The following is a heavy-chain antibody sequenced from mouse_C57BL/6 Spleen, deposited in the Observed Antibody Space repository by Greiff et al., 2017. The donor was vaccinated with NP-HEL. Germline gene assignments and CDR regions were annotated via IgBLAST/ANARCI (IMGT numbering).Heavy chain of an antibody. D-gene: IGHD1-1*01. CDR2: IDPSDSYT. Sequence: QVQLKQPGAELVRPGTSVKLSCKASGYTFTSYWMHWVKQRPGQGLEWIGVIDPSDSYTNYNQKFKGKATLTVDTSSSTAYMQLSSLTSEDSAVYYCARFFYYYGSFDYWGQGTTLTVSS. V-gene: IGHV1-59*01. J-gene: IGHJ2*01. CDR3: ARFFYYYGSFDY. CDR1: GYTFTSYW.